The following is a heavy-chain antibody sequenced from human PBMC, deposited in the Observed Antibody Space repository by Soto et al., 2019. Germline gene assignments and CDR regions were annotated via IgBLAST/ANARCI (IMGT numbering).Heavy chain of an antibody. CDR3: ARHIKIWSGDYPNYYYYMDV. V-gene: IGHV4-59*08. J-gene: IGHJ6*03. D-gene: IGHD4-17*01. Sequence: SETLSLTCTVSGGSISSYYWSWIRQPPGKGLEWIGYIYYSGSTNYNPSLKSRVTISVDTSKNQFSLKLSSVTAADTAVYYCARHIKIWSGDYPNYYYYMDVWGKGTTVTVSS. CDR2: IYYSGST. CDR1: GGSISSYY.